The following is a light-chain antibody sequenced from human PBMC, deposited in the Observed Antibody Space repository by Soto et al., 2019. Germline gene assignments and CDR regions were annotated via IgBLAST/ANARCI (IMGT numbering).Light chain of an antibody. Sequence: QSALTQSPSVSGSPGQSVTISCTGASSDVGSYGRVSWYQQTPGTAPKLIIYEVYNRPSGVPDRFSGSKSGNTASLTISGLQAEDEADYYCSSYTSSTTLLFGGGTQLTVL. CDR1: SSDVGSYGR. CDR3: SSYTSSTTLL. CDR2: EVY. V-gene: IGLV2-18*02. J-gene: IGLJ2*01.